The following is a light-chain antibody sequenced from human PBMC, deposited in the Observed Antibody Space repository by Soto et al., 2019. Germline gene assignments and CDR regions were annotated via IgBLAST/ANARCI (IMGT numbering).Light chain of an antibody. Sequence: QSVLTQPASVSGSPGQSITISCTGTSSGVGSYNYVSWYQQHPGKAPKLMIYEVSDRPSGISSRFSGPKSGNTASLTISGLQTEDEADYYCSSYTSSSTLFGTGTKVT. J-gene: IGLJ1*01. CDR1: SSGVGSYNY. CDR3: SSYTSSSTL. CDR2: EVS. V-gene: IGLV2-14*01.